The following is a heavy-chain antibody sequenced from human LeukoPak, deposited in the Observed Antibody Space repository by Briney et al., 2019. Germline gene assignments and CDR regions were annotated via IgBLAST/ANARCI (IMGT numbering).Heavy chain of an antibody. V-gene: IGHV4-38-2*02. J-gene: IGHJ4*02. CDR1: GYSISNAYY. CDR2: LYHSGST. CDR3: ARELRSGSYYFDY. Sequence: SETLSLTCSVSGYSISNAYYWAWIRQPPGKGLEWIGSLYHSGSTYYNPSLKSRVTTSVDTSKNRFSLKLTSVTAADTAVYYRARELRSGSYYFDYWGQGTLVTVSS. D-gene: IGHD1-26*01.